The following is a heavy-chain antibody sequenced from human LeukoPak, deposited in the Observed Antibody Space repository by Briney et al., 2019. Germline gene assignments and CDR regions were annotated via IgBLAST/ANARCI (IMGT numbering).Heavy chain of an antibody. Sequence: SETLSLTCTVSGGSISSSAYHWGWIRQPPGKGLEWIGTINYGGNTYYNLSLRSRVIIFLDTSKNQFSLKLSSVTAADTAVYYCARLWSTSCKGGSCPHQPNYWGQGTRVTVPS. CDR3: ARLWSTSCKGGSCPHQPNY. J-gene: IGHJ4*02. CDR2: INYGGNT. D-gene: IGHD2-15*01. CDR1: GGSISSSAYH. V-gene: IGHV4-39*01.